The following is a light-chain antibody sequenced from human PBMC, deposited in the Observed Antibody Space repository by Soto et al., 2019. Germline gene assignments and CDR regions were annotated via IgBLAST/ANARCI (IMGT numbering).Light chain of an antibody. CDR2: ATS. CDR3: QQYNQWPLT. CDR1: QSVSSRD. V-gene: IGKV3-20*01. J-gene: IGKJ4*01. Sequence: EIVLPQSPGTLSLSPGERATLSCRASQSVSSRDLAWYQQKPGQAPRLLIYATSSRATGIPGRFSGSGSGTDFTLTISRLEPEDFAVYYCQQYNQWPLTFGGGTKVEIK.